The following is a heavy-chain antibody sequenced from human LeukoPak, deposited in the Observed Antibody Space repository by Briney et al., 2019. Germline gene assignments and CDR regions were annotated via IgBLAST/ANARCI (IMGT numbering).Heavy chain of an antibody. CDR1: GGSISSSSYY. V-gene: IGHV4-39*01. D-gene: IGHD3-10*02. Sequence: PSETLSLTCTVSGGSISSSSYYWGWIRQPPGKGLEWIASIFYSGSTYHNPSLKSRVTISVDTSKSQFSLKLSSVTAADTAVYFRARHPLKAYVSDWFDPWGQGTLVTVSS. J-gene: IGHJ5*02. CDR3: ARHPLKAYVSDWFDP. CDR2: IFYSGST.